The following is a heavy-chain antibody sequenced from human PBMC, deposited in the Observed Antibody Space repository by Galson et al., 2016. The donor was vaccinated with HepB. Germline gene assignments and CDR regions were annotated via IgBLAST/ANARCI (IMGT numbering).Heavy chain of an antibody. V-gene: IGHV3-23*01. CDR3: AKDDAHSGSYPDY. J-gene: IGHJ4*02. Sequence: SLRLSCAASGLTFSNSAMSWVRQAPGKGLEWVSSIRGSGANTYYPDSVKGRFTISRDNSKNTLFLQMHSLRVEDTATYYCAKDDAHSGSYPDYWGQGTLVSVSS. CDR1: GLTFSNSA. CDR2: IRGSGANT. D-gene: IGHD1-26*01.